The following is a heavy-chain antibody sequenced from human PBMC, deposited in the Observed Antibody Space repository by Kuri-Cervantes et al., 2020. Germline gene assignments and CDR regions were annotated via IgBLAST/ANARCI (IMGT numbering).Heavy chain of an antibody. Sequence: GGSLRLSCAASGFTFSSYAMSWVRQAPGKGLEWVSAISGSGGSTYYADSVKGRFTISRDNSKNTLYLQMNSLRAEDTAVYYCARGIVKPRDYDFWSGYQTLLDYWGQGTLVTVSS. CDR1: GFTFSSYA. V-gene: IGHV3-23*01. J-gene: IGHJ4*02. CDR3: ARGIVKPRDYDFWSGYQTLLDY. D-gene: IGHD3-3*01. CDR2: ISGSGGST.